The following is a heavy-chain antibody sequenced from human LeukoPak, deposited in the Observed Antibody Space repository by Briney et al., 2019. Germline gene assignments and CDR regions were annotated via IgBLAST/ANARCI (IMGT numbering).Heavy chain of an antibody. CDR3: ARGRSMTSRPNYYYYYGMDV. CDR1: GGTFSSYA. V-gene: IGHV1-69*13. Sequence: GASVKVSCKASGGTFSSYAISWVRQAPGQGLEWMGGIIPIFGTANYAQEFQGRVTITADESTSTAYMELSSLRSEDTAVYYCARGRSMTSRPNYYYYYGMDVWGQGTTVTVSS. D-gene: IGHD2-2*01. J-gene: IGHJ6*02. CDR2: IIPIFGTA.